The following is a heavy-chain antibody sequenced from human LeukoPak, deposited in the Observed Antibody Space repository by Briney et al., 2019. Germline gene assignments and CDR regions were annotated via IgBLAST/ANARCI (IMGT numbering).Heavy chain of an antibody. J-gene: IGHJ4*02. Sequence: SETLSLTCTVSGGSMTGYYWAWIRQPPGKGLELIGHIYSSGTTAYTPSLKSRVTMSIDTSKNQFSLSVFSVTAADSAVYYCARFNSGCSEASCYVHYWGQGTLVTVSS. CDR2: IYSSGTT. V-gene: IGHV4-59*01. CDR3: ARFNSGCSEASCYVHY. CDR1: GGSMTGYY. D-gene: IGHD2-2*01.